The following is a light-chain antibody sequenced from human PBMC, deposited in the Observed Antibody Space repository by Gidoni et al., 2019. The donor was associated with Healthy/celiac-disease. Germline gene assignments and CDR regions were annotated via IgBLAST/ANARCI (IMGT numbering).Light chain of an antibody. V-gene: IGLV1-36*01. J-gene: IGLJ2*01. CDR3: AAWDDSLNGVV. Sequence: QSVLTQPPSVSEAPRHRVTISCSGSSSNIGNNAVNWYQQLPGKAPKLLIYCDDLLPSGVSDRFSGSKSGTSASLAISGLQSEDEADYYCAAWDDSLNGVVFGGGTKLTVL. CDR1: SSNIGNNA. CDR2: CDD.